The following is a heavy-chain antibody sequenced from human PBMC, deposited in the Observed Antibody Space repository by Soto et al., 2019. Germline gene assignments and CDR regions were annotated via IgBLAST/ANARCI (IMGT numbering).Heavy chain of an antibody. Sequence: PSETLSLTCTVSGGSISSGAYYWSWIRHPPGKGLEWIGYIYYSGSTYYNPSLKSRVTLPVHTPKNQFSLQLNSVTAEIPVLYFEASGGLALWNCLEPWGKGNRGTV. D-gene: IGHD2-21*01. V-gene: IGHV4-30-4*01. J-gene: IGHJ5*02. CDR1: GGSISSGAYY. CDR3: ASGGLALWNCLEP. CDR2: IYYSGST.